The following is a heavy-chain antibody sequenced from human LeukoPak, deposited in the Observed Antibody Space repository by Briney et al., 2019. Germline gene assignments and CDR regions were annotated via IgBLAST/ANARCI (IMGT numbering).Heavy chain of an antibody. CDR1: GGSFSGYY. J-gene: IGHJ4*02. D-gene: IGHD4-17*01. CDR3: ARDYGDYVFDY. V-gene: IGHV4-34*01. Sequence: SETLSLTCAVYGGSFSGYYWSWLSQPPGKGLEWIGEINHSGSTNYNPSLKSRVTISVDTSKNQFSLKLSSVTAADTAVYYCARDYGDYVFDYWGQGTLVTVSS. CDR2: INHSGST.